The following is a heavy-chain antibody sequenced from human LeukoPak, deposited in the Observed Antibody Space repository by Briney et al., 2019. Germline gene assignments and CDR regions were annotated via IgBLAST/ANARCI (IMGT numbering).Heavy chain of an antibody. CDR2: IDPKTGGT. J-gene: IGHJ4*02. Sequence: ASVKVSCKASGYTFTDYHLHWARQAPGQGLEWMGWIDPKTGGTNYAQKQNFQGRITMTRDTSISTAYMELSRLTSDDTAVYYCARDSGESNVVDYWGPGTLVTVSS. V-gene: IGHV1-2*02. CDR1: GYTFTDYH. CDR3: ARDSGESNVVDY. D-gene: IGHD6-25*01.